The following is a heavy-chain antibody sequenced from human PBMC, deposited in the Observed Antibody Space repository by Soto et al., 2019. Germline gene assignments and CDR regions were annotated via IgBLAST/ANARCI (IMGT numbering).Heavy chain of an antibody. J-gene: IGHJ3*02. CDR1: GFTFSSYS. CDR2: ISSSSSYI. Sequence: LRLSCAASGFTFSSYSMNWVRQAPGKGLEWVSSISSSSSYIYYADSVKGRFTISRDNAKNSLYLQMNSLRAEDTAVYYCARALDTAMSKENAFDIWGQGTMVTVSS. D-gene: IGHD5-18*01. V-gene: IGHV3-21*01. CDR3: ARALDTAMSKENAFDI.